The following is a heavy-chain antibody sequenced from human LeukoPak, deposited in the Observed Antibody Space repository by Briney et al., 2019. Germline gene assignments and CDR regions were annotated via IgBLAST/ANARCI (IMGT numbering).Heavy chain of an antibody. CDR2: IYYSGST. V-gene: IGHV4-59*08. CDR3: ASGLWFGEENDY. J-gene: IGHJ4*02. Sequence: SETLSLTCTVSGGSIGSYYWSWIRQPPGKGLEWIGYIYYSGSTNYNPSLKSRVTISVDTSKNQFSLKLSSVTAADTAVYYCASGLWFGEENDYWGQGTLVTVSS. D-gene: IGHD3-10*01. CDR1: GGSIGSYY.